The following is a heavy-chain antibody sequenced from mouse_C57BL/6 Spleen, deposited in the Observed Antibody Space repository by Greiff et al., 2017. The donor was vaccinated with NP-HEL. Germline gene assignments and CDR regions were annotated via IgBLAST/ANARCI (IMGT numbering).Heavy chain of an antibody. Sequence: EVQLVESGGGLVKPGGSLKLSCAASGFTFSDYGMHWVRQAPEKGLEWVAYISSGSSTIYYADTVKGRFTISSHNAKNTLFLQMTSLRSEDTAMYYCARRLWYFDVWGTGTTVTVSS. CDR2: ISSGSSTI. D-gene: IGHD3-2*02. V-gene: IGHV5-17*01. J-gene: IGHJ1*03. CDR3: ARRLWYFDV. CDR1: GFTFSDYG.